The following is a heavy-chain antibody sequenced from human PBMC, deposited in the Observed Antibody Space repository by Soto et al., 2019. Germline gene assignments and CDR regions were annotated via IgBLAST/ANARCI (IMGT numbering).Heavy chain of an antibody. Sequence: ASVKVSCKASGYTFTSYYMHWVRQAPGQGLEWMGIINPSGGSTSYAQKFQGRVTMTRDTSTSTVYMELSSLRSEDTAVYYCARVSPGDTRYGCGGNNCSDPGGKGTLVTVPS. CDR2: INPSGGST. D-gene: IGHD5-18*01. V-gene: IGHV1-46*01. CDR3: ARVSPGDTRYGCGGNNCSDP. CDR1: GYTFTSYY. J-gene: IGHJ5*02.